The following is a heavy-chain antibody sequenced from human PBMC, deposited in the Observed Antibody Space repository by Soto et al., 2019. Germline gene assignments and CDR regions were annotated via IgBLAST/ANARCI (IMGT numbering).Heavy chain of an antibody. CDR3: ARNGGGYSGYVAC. D-gene: IGHD5-12*01. CDR2: IIPILGIA. V-gene: IGHV1-69*02. CDR1: GGTFSSYT. J-gene: IGHJ4*02. Sequence: QVQLVQSGAEVKKPGSSVKVSCKASGGTFSSYTISWVRQAPGQGLEWMGRIIPILGIANYGQKLQGRVTITAHKSTSKAYMEQGSLRSEDTAVYYCARNGGGYSGYVACWGQGTLVTVSS.